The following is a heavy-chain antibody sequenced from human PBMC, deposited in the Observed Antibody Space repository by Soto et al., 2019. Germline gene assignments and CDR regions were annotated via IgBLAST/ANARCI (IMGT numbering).Heavy chain of an antibody. CDR1: GGTFSSYA. CDR2: VIPIFGTA. Sequence: GASVKVSFKASGGTFSSYAISWVRQAPGQGLEWMGGVIPIFGTANYAQKFQGRVTITADKSTSTAYMELSSLRSEDTAVYYCAREKKGIAVAGTSFWDYWGQGTLVTVSS. D-gene: IGHD6-19*01. V-gene: IGHV1-69*06. J-gene: IGHJ4*02. CDR3: AREKKGIAVAGTSFWDY.